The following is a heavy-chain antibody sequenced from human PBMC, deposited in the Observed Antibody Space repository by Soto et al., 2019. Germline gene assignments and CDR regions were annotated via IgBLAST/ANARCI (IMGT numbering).Heavy chain of an antibody. CDR2: ISAYNYNT. Sequence: ASVKVSCKASGYTFTSYGLSWVRQAPGQGQEWMGRISAYNYNTNYAQKLQGRVTMTTDTSTSTAYMELRSLRSDDTAVYYCARVVGALGHWFDPWGQGTLVTVSS. CDR1: GYTFTSYG. V-gene: IGHV1-18*01. D-gene: IGHD1-26*01. J-gene: IGHJ5*02. CDR3: ARVVGALGHWFDP.